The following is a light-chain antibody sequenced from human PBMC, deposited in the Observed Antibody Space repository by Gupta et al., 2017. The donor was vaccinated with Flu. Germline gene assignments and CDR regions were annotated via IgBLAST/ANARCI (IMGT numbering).Light chain of an antibody. CDR1: QSSDSW. CDR3: QQYRSYPWT. J-gene: IGKJ1*01. Sequence: GDRVTITCRASQSSDSWLAWYQQKPGKAPKLLIYETSNLESGVPSRFSGSGSGTEFTLTISSLQPDDFATYYCQQYRSYPWTFGQGTTVEIQ. CDR2: ETS. V-gene: IGKV1-5*03.